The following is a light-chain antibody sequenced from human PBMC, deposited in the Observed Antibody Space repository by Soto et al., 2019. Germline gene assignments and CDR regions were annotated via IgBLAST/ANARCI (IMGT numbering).Light chain of an antibody. J-gene: IGKJ5*01. V-gene: IGKV3-20*01. CDR2: GAS. Sequence: EIVVTHSPGTLSLSPCERATLSFSASERLSSVYLAWYQQRPGQPPRLLIYGASNRATGIPDRFSGSGSGTDFTLIINRLEPEDVAIYYCQQYGGSPRITFGQGTRLEIK. CDR3: QQYGGSPRIT. CDR1: ERLSSVY.